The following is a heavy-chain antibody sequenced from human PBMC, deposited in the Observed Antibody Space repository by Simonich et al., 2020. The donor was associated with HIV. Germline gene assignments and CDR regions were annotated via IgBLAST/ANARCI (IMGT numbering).Heavy chain of an antibody. Sequence: QLQLVQSGAEVKKPGASVKVSCKASGYTFTTYDINWVRQATGQGLEWMGWLHPNSGNKGYAQKFQGRVTLTRNTSLNTAYMELSSLTSDDTAVYFCAREGAMLDDAFDVWGQGTMLTVSS. CDR3: AREGAMLDDAFDV. CDR1: GYTFTTYD. J-gene: IGHJ3*01. CDR2: LHPNSGNK. D-gene: IGHD3-10*02. V-gene: IGHV1-8*01.